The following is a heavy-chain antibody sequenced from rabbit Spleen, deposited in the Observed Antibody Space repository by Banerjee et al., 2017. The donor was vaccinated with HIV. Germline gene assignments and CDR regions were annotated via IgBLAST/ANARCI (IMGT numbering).Heavy chain of an antibody. D-gene: IGHD8-1*01. CDR3: ARDTGSSFSSYGMDL. CDR1: GIDFSSSYY. Sequence: QSLEESGGDLVKPGASLTLTCTASGIDFSSSYYMCWVRQAPGKGLEWIGCIYTSSGSTWYASWAKGRFTISKTSSTTVTLQMTSLTVADTATYFCARDTGSSFSSYGMDLWGQGTLVTVS. CDR2: IYTSSGST. J-gene: IGHJ6*01. V-gene: IGHV1S40*01.